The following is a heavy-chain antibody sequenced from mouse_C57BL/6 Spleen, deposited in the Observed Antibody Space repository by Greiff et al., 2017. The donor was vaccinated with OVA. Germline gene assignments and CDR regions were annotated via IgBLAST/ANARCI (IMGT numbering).Heavy chain of an antibody. CDR1: GYTFTSYW. Sequence: QFQLQQPGAELVKPGASVKLSCKASGYTFTSYWMHWVKQRPGQGLEWIGMIHPNSGSTNYNEKFKSKATLTVDKSSSTAYMQLSSLTSEDSAVYYCAHYGSSSGAYWGQGTLVTVSA. J-gene: IGHJ3*01. D-gene: IGHD1-1*01. CDR2: IHPNSGST. CDR3: AHYGSSSGAY. V-gene: IGHV1-64*01.